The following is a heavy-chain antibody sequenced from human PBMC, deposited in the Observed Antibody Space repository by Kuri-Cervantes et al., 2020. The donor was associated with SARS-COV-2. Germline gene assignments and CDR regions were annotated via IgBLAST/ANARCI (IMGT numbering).Heavy chain of an antibody. V-gene: IGHV3-23*01. J-gene: IGHJ3*02. CDR3: AKDDEDSGSYGDAFDI. Sequence: GESLKISCAASGFTFSSYAMSWVRQAPGKGLEWVSAISGSGGSTYYADSVKGRFTISRDNSKNTLYLKMNSLRAEDTVVYYCAKDDEDSGSYGDAFDIWGQGTMVTVSS. D-gene: IGHD1-26*01. CDR2: ISGSGGST. CDR1: GFTFSSYA.